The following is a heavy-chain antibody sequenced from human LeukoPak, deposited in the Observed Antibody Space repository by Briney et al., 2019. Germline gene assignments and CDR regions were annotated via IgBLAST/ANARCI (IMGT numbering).Heavy chain of an antibody. D-gene: IGHD4-17*01. V-gene: IGHV4-59*01. J-gene: IGHJ4*02. Sequence: PSETLSLTCTVSGGSISSYYWSWIRQPPGKGLEWIGYIYYSESTNYNPSLKSRVTISVGTSKNQFSLKLSSVTAADTAVYYCARDNYGRLDYWGQGTLVTVSS. CDR3: ARDNYGRLDY. CDR2: IYYSEST. CDR1: GGSISSYY.